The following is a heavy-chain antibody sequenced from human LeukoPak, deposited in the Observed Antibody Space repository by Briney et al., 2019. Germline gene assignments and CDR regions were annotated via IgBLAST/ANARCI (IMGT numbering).Heavy chain of an antibody. CDR3: ARERSAAADY. J-gene: IGHJ4*02. CDR1: GGTFSSYA. D-gene: IGHD2-2*01. Sequence: ASVKVSCKASGGTFSSYAISWVRQAPGQGLEWMGGIIPIFGTANYAQKFQGRVTMTRNTSISTAYMELSSLRSEDTAVYYCARERSAAADYWGQGTLVTVSS. CDR2: IIPIFGTA. V-gene: IGHV1-69*05.